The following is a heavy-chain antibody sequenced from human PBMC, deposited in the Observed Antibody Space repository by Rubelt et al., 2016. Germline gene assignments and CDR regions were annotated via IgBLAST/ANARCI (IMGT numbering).Heavy chain of an antibody. D-gene: IGHD3-10*01. Sequence: QVQLQQWGAGLVKPSETLSLTCTVSGGSISSYYWSWIRQPPGKGLEWIGYIYYSGSTSYNPSLKGRVTISVDTTKNKFSLNLRSVTAADTAVYYCAGFASGKASHFDFWGQGTLVTVSS. CDR2: IYYSGST. CDR1: GGSISSYY. V-gene: IGHV4-59*12. CDR3: AGFASGKASHFDF. J-gene: IGHJ4*02.